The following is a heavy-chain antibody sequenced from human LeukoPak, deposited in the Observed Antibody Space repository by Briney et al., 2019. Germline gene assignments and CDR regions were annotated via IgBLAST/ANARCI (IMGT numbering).Heavy chain of an antibody. D-gene: IGHD3-10*01. CDR3: ARVGTMVRGVAYGKDV. CDR2: IYYSGST. V-gene: IGHV4-59*01. CDR1: GGSISSYY. Sequence: SETLSLTCTVSGGSISSYYWSWIRQPPGKGLEWIGYIYYSGSTNYNPSLKSRVTISVDTSKNQFSLKLSSVTAADTAVYYCARVGTMVRGVAYGKDVWGQGTTVTVSS. J-gene: IGHJ6*02.